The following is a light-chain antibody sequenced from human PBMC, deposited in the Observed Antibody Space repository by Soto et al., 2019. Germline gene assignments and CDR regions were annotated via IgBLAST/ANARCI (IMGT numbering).Light chain of an antibody. J-gene: IGKJ1*01. CDR3: QQYNNWPPWT. CDR1: QTVSSY. CDR2: GAS. V-gene: IGKV3-15*01. Sequence: EIVLTQSPATLSVSPGESATLSCRASQTVSSYLAWYQQKPGQAPRLLIYGASTRATGMPARFSGSGSGTEFTLPISSLQSEDVAVYYCQQYNNWPPWTFGQGTKVEVK.